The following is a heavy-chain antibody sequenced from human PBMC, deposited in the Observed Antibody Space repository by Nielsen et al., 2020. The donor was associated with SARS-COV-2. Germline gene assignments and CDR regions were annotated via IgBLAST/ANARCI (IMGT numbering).Heavy chain of an antibody. V-gene: IGHV1-2*06. CDR1: GYTFTGYY. CDR3: ARDSPPYYDILTGFYYYYGMDV. CDR2: INPNSGGT. Sequence: VKVSCKASGYTFTGYYMHWVRQAPGQGLEWMGRINPNSGGTNYAQKFQGRVTMTRDTSISTAYMELSRLRSDDTAVYYCARDSPPYYDILTGFYYYYGMDVWGQGTTVTVSS. J-gene: IGHJ6*02. D-gene: IGHD3-9*01.